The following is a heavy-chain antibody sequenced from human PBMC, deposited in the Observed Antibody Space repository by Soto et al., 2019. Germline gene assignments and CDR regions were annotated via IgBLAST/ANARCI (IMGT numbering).Heavy chain of an antibody. V-gene: IGHV3-7*05. J-gene: IGHJ4*02. CDR3: VARGS. CDR2: IKRDGSEK. CDR1: GFTFSNYW. Sequence: GGSLRLSCVTSGFTFSNYWMNWVRQAPGKGLEWVANIKRDGSEKYYVDSVKGRFSISRDNAKSSLFLQMNSLRAEDTAMYYCVARGSWGQGTPVTVSS.